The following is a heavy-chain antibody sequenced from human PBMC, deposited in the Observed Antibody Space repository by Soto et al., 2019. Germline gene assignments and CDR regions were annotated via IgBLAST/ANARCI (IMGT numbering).Heavy chain of an antibody. CDR2: ISGSGGST. CDR3: AKVGLGSGWYFDY. J-gene: IGHJ4*02. V-gene: IGHV3-23*01. CDR1: GFTFSSYA. D-gene: IGHD6-19*01. Sequence: EVQLLESGGGLVQPGGSLRLSCAASGFTFSSYAMSWVRQAPGKGLEWVSAISGSGGSTYYADSVKGRFTISRDNSKNTMYLQMNSLRAEDTAVYYCAKVGLGSGWYFDYWGQGTLVTVSS.